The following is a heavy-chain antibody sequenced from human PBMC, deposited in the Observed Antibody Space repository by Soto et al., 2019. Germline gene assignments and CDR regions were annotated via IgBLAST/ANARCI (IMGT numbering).Heavy chain of an antibody. D-gene: IGHD3-16*02. V-gene: IGHV3-23*01. CDR3: AKSRVFIGAIVTLLDS. J-gene: IGHJ4*02. CDR2: ISNNGDTA. Sequence: EVQLLESGGGLVQPGGSLTLSCATSGFTFSSYAMVWVRQAAEKGLEWVASISNNGDTAYYANSVKDRFTISRGNSENTLYLQMNGLRADDPALYFCAKSRVFIGAIVTLLDSWGQGTQVTVSS. CDR1: GFTFSSYA.